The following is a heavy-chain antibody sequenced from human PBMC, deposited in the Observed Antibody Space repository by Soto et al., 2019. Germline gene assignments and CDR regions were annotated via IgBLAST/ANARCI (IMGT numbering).Heavy chain of an antibody. CDR1: GDIFKSCV. CDR2: IIPLFGTT. V-gene: IGHV1-69*01. D-gene: IGHD3-10*01. Sequence: QVQLVQSGVEVRRPGSSVKVSCKASGDIFKSCVISWVRQAPGQGLEWMGGIIPLFGTTDFAQRFQGRLTITTDEYTTTAYMELSRLRSEDTATYYCAAELGFGKLSVVWGQGTTVIVSS. CDR3: AAELGFGKLSVV. J-gene: IGHJ6*02.